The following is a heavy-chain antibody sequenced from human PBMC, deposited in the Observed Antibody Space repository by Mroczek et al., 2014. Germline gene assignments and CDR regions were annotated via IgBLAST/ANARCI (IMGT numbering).Heavy chain of an antibody. V-gene: IGHV2-26*02. D-gene: IGHD3-9*01. CDR2: IFWNDET. CDR1: VSLSNSRMG. Sequence: VTLKRSWSLCSVKPTRDPHADLHRLWVSLSNSRMGVELGSVQPPGKALEWLAHIFWNDETSYSPFLENRLSISKDTSKGQVVLTMTNVGTVDTATYYCARLKGFDFLTGLYAFDVWGQGTVVPVTS. J-gene: IGHJ3*01. CDR3: ARLKGFDFLTGLYAFDV.